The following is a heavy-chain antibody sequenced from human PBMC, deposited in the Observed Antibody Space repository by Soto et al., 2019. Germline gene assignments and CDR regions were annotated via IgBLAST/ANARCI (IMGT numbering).Heavy chain of an antibody. CDR1: GFTFSSYA. CDR3: AREDYHGSGRFFSGPDY. Sequence: GGSLRLSCAASGFTFSSYAIHWVRQAPGKGLEWVAVISYDVSNKYYADSVKGRFTISRDNSKNTLYLQMNSLRVEDTAVYHCAREDYHGSGRFFSGPDYWGQGTLVTVSS. CDR2: ISYDVSNK. D-gene: IGHD3-10*01. J-gene: IGHJ4*02. V-gene: IGHV3-30-3*01.